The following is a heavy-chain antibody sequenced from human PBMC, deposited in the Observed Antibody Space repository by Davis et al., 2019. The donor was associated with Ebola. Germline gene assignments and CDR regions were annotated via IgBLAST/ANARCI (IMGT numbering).Heavy chain of an antibody. CDR3: ARDRVVDGFNFEKYYYYGMDV. CDR2: IKHDGIEK. J-gene: IGHJ6*02. CDR1: DYTFTTSW. D-gene: IGHD5-24*01. V-gene: IGHV3-7*01. Sequence: GGSLRLSCAASDYTFTTSWMSWVRQAPGKGLEWVANIKHDGIEKNYADSVKGRFAISRDNARNSLYLEMNSLRAEDTAVYYCARDRVVDGFNFEKYYYYGMDVWGQGTTVTVSS.